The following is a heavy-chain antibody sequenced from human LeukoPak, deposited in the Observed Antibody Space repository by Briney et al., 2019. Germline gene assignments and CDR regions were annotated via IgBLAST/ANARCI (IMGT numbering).Heavy chain of an antibody. J-gene: IGHJ4*02. Sequence: PSETLSLTCAVSGYSISSGFYWGWIRQPPGKGRAWIGNIYHSGSTYYNPSLKSRVTISVDTSKNQFSLKLSSVTAADTAVYYCARWGHLRYFGPGGDFDYWGQGTLVTVSS. CDR1: GYSISSGFY. D-gene: IGHD3-9*01. V-gene: IGHV4-38-2*01. CDR3: ARWGHLRYFGPGGDFDY. CDR2: IYHSGST.